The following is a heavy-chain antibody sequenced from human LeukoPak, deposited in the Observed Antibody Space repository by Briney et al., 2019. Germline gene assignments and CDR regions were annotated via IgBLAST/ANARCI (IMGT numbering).Heavy chain of an antibody. Sequence: PGGSLRLSCAASGFTFSSYAMSWVRQAPGKGLEWVSAISGSGGSTYYADSVKGRFTISRDNSKNTLYLQMNSLRAEDTAVYYYAKSRIISRSSTSCYFGLWGQGTLVTVSS. CDR2: ISGSGGST. V-gene: IGHV3-23*01. J-gene: IGHJ4*02. D-gene: IGHD2-2*01. CDR1: GFTFSSYA. CDR3: AKSRIISRSSTSCYFGL.